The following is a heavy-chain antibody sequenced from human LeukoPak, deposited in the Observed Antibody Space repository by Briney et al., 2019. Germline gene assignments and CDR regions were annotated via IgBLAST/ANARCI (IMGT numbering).Heavy chain of an antibody. D-gene: IGHD4-23*01. Sequence: SVKVSCKASGGTFSSYAISWVRQAPGQGLEWMGGIIPIFGTANYAQKFQGRVTITADKSTSTAYMELSSLRSEDTAVYYCARDLPDYGGNVRFDYWGQGTLVTVSS. CDR2: IIPIFGTA. CDR3: ARDLPDYGGNVRFDY. J-gene: IGHJ4*02. CDR1: GGTFSSYA. V-gene: IGHV1-69*06.